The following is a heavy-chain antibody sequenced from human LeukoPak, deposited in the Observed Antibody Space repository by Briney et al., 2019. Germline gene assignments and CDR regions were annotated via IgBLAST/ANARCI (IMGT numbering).Heavy chain of an antibody. CDR3: ARGGLNYYDGSGCYRD. CDR2: IYYSGST. V-gene: IGHV4-31*03. J-gene: IGHJ4*02. D-gene: IGHD3-22*01. CDR1: GGSISSGGYY. Sequence: SETLSLTCTVSGGSISSGGYYWSWIRQHPGKGLEWIGYIYYSGSTYYNPSLKSRVTISVDTSKNQFSLKLSSVTAADTAVYYCARGGLNYYDGSGCYRDWGQGTLVTVSS.